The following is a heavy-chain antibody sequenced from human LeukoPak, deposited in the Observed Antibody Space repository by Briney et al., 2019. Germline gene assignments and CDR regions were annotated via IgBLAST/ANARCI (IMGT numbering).Heavy chain of an antibody. J-gene: IGHJ4*02. V-gene: IGHV3-7*01. Sequence: GGSLRLSCEASGFTFRDYWMTWVRQAPGKGREWVANVKQDGTEKFYVDSVKGRFTISRDNGKNSLYLQMNSLRVEDTAIYYCARAGGTSWADYWGQGTLVTVSS. CDR1: GFTFRDYW. D-gene: IGHD6-13*01. CDR2: VKQDGTEK. CDR3: ARAGGTSWADY.